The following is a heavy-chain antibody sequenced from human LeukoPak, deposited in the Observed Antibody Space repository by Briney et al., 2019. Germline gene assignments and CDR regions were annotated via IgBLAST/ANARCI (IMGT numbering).Heavy chain of an antibody. CDR2: INHSGST. J-gene: IGHJ4*02. D-gene: IGHD3-16*02. V-gene: IGHV4-34*01. CDR1: GGSFSGYY. CDR3: ARGRGVWGSYRYSDYFDY. Sequence: SETLSLTCAVYGGSFSGYYWSWIRQPPGKGLEWIGEINHSGSTNYNPSLKSRVTISVDTSKNQFSLKLSSVTAADTAVYYCARGRGVWGSYRYSDYFDYWGQGTLVTVSS.